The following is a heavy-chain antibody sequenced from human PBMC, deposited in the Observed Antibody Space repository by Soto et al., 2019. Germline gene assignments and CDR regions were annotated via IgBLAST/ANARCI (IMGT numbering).Heavy chain of an antibody. CDR3: ARQGRDGYNWSDFYYYYGMDV. V-gene: IGHV1-18*01. Sequence: SVKVSCKASGYTFTSYGISWVRQAPGQGLEWMGWISAYNGNTNYAQKLQGRVTMTTDTSTSTAYMELRSLRSDDTAVYYCARQGRDGYNWSDFYYYYGMDVWGQGTTVTVSS. D-gene: IGHD5-12*01. J-gene: IGHJ6*02. CDR2: ISAYNGNT. CDR1: GYTFTSYG.